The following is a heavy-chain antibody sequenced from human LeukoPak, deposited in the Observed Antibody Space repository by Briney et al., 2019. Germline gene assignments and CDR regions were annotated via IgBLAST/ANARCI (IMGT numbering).Heavy chain of an antibody. CDR3: AKESRGYYLDY. J-gene: IGHJ4*02. Sequence: GGSQRLSCAASGFTVSNNYMSWVRQAPGKGPECVSFIYPSGATFYADSVKGRFANSRDDSKNTLYLQMNNLRIDDTAVYYCAKESRGYYLDYWGQGTLVSVSS. CDR1: GFTVSNNY. CDR2: IYPSGAT. V-gene: IGHV3-53*01. D-gene: IGHD6-25*01.